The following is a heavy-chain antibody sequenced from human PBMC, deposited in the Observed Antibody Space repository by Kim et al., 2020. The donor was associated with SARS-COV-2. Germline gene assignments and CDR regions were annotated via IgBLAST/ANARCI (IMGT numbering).Heavy chain of an antibody. Sequence: SETLSLTCTVSGGSISSSSYYWIWNPQRPGKGREWIGCIYYSRNNYSNPTRKSRITISTYTTKNQLSLRRSAVTAAGTAVYECAGHVWHRGTTDAFDIWGDRTTVTASP. V-gene: IGHV4-39*01. CDR3: AGHVWHRGTTDAFDI. CDR2: IYYSRNN. CDR1: GGSISSSSYY. J-gene: IGHJ3*02. D-gene: IGHD3-16*01.